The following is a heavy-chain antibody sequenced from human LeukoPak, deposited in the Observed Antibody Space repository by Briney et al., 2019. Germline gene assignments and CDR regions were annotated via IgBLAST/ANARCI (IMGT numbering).Heavy chain of an antibody. Sequence: ASVKVSCKASGYTFNNYDFNWVRQSSGQGLEWMGYMNPNSGATGYAQKFQGRVTMTWDTSINTAYMELGSLTSEDTAMYYCARELRWDENWGQGTLVTVSS. V-gene: IGHV1-8*01. CDR3: ARELRWDEN. D-gene: IGHD5-24*01. CDR1: GYTFNNYD. CDR2: MNPNSGAT. J-gene: IGHJ4*02.